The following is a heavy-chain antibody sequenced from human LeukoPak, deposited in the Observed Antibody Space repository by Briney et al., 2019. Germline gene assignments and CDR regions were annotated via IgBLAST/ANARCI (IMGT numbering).Heavy chain of an antibody. D-gene: IGHD4-17*01. Sequence: SVKVSCKDSGGTFSSYAISWVRQAPGQGLEWMGGIIPIFGTANYAQKFQGRVTITADESTSTAYMELSSLRSEDTAVYYCARDEYYGDYYYYYGMDVWGQGTTVTVSS. CDR2: IIPIFGTA. CDR3: ARDEYYGDYYYYYGMDV. CDR1: GGTFSSYA. V-gene: IGHV1-69*13. J-gene: IGHJ6*02.